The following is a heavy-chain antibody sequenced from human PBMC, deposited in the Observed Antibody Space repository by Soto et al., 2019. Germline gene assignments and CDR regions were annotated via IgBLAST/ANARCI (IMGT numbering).Heavy chain of an antibody. J-gene: IGHJ2*01. CDR1: GFTFDDYT. V-gene: IGHV3-43*01. Sequence: EMQLVESGGVVVQPGGSLSLSCAASGFTFDDYTMHWVRQVPGKGLDWVSTISWDGGTTYYADSVKGRFTISRDNSKSSLYLQMNGLRTEDSAFYYFAKGGDCWYFDLWGRGTLATVSS. D-gene: IGHD3-16*01. CDR3: AKGGDCWYFDL. CDR2: ISWDGGTT.